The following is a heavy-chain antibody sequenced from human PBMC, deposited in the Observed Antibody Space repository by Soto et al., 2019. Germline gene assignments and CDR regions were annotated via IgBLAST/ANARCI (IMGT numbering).Heavy chain of an antibody. CDR2: IYYSGST. J-gene: IGHJ4*02. D-gene: IGHD3-10*01. CDR1: GGSISSYY. V-gene: IGHV4-59*01. CDR3: ARAPRGNYGYPSYFDY. Sequence: QVQLQESGPGLVKPSETLSLTCTVSGGSISSYYWSWIRQPPGKGLEWIGYIYYSGSTNYNPSLKSRVNISVHTSKNQFSLKLSSVTAADTAVYYCARAPRGNYGYPSYFDYWGQGTLVTVSS.